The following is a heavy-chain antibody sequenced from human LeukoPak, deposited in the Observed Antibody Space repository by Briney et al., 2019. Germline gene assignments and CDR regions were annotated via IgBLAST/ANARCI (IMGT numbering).Heavy chain of an antibody. CDR3: AMYSRQQLVTPMDV. D-gene: IGHD6-13*01. CDR2: IIPIFGTA. Sequence: ASVKVSCKASGGTFSSYAISWVRQAPGQGLEWMGGIIPIFGTANYAQKFQGRVTITADESTSTAYMELSSLRSEDTAVYYCAMYSRQQLVTPMDVWGKGTTVTISS. V-gene: IGHV1-69*13. CDR1: GGTFSSYA. J-gene: IGHJ6*03.